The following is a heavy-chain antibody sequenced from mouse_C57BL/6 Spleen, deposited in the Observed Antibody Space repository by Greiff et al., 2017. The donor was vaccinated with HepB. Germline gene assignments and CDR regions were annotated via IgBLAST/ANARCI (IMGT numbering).Heavy chain of an antibody. V-gene: IGHV5-6*01. CDR1: GFTFSSYG. Sequence: EVKLMESGGDLVKPGGSLKLSCAASGFTFSSYGMSWDRPTPDTWLEWVATISSGGSYTYYPDSVKVRFTISRDNATNPLYLQMSRLKSEDTAMYYCASLYGNYRDYWGRGTTLSVSS. CDR2: ISSGGSYT. J-gene: IGHJ2*01. CDR3: ASLYGNYRDY. D-gene: IGHD2-10*02.